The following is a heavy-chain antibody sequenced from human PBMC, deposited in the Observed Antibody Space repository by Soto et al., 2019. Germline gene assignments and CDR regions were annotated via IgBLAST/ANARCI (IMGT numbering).Heavy chain of an antibody. Sequence: QVQLVQSGAEMKRPGASVKVSCKASGYTFSKYDVSWVRQAPGQGLEWLGLISPNSGRASYSEKFQGRVTMSTDTPTPTAYLDLRSLRSDDTAVYYCVRQYFDFWTDYADFDYWGHGHLVTVSS. CDR3: VRQYFDFWTDYADFDY. V-gene: IGHV1-18*04. CDR2: ISPNSGRA. CDR1: GYTFSKYD. J-gene: IGHJ4*01. D-gene: IGHD3-3*01.